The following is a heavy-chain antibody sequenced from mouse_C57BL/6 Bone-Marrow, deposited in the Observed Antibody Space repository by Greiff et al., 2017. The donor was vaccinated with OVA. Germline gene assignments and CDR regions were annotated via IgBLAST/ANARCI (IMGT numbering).Heavy chain of an antibody. CDR2: FHPYNDDT. V-gene: IGHV1-47*01. Sequence: VKLMASGAELVKPGASVKMSCKASGYTFTTYPIEWMKQNHGKSLEWIGNFHPYNDDTKYNEKFKGKATLNVEKSSSTVYLELSRFTSDDSAVYYCARGRSSYGFDYWGQGTTLTVSS. CDR3: ARGRSSYGFDY. CDR1: GYTFTTYP. D-gene: IGHD1-1*01. J-gene: IGHJ2*01.